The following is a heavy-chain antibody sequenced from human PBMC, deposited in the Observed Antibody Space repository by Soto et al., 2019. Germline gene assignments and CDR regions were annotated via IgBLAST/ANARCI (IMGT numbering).Heavy chain of an antibody. D-gene: IGHD1-20*01. V-gene: IGHV2-70*13. Sequence: SGPTLVNPTQTLTLTCTFSGFSLSTSQVGVSWIRQSPGKALEWLALIERDDDDKYYSTSLKTRLTISKDTRKNQVVLTMANMEPADTATYYCARSIRGPRRFNGMDVWGQGTTVTVSS. CDR3: ARSIRGPRRFNGMDV. J-gene: IGHJ6*02. CDR1: GFSLSTSQVG. CDR2: IERDDDDK.